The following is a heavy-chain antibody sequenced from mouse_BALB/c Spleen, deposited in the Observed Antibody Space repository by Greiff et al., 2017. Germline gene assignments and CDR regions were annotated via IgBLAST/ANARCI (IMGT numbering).Heavy chain of an antibody. V-gene: IGHV5-12-1*01. Sequence: EVKLMESGGGLVKPGGSLKLSCAASGFAFSSYDMSWVRQTPEKRLEWVAYISSGGGSTYYPDTVKGRFTISRDNAKNTLYLQMSSLKSEDTAMYYCARRGDGAMDYWGQGTSVTVSS. CDR3: ARRGDGAMDY. J-gene: IGHJ4*01. CDR1: GFAFSSYD. CDR2: ISSGGGST.